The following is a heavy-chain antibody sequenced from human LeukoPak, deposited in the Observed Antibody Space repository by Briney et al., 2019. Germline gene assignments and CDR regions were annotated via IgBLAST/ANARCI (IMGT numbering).Heavy chain of an antibody. CDR1: GFTFSDYY. Sequence: TPGGSLRLSCAASGFTFSDYYMSWVRQAPGKGLEWVSYISGSGTTIYYADSVRGRFTISRDNARNSLFLQMNSLRAEDTAMYYCTREDFYYASGYWGQGTLVTVSS. CDR2: ISGSGTTI. V-gene: IGHV3-11*04. CDR3: TREDFYYASGY. J-gene: IGHJ4*02. D-gene: IGHD3-10*01.